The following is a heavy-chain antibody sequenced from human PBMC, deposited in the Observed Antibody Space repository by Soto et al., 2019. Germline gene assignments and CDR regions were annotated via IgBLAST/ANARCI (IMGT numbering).Heavy chain of an antibody. J-gene: IGHJ4*02. CDR3: ARESEDLTSNFDY. V-gene: IGHV3-21*06. Sequence: EVQLVESGGGLVKPGGSLRLSCAASGFTLTRYSMNGVRQAPGKGLEWVSSISSTTNYIYYGDSMKGRFTISRDNAKNSVYLEMNSLRAEDTAVYYCARESEDLTSNFDYWGQGTLVTVSS. CDR2: ISSTTNYI. CDR1: GFTLTRYS.